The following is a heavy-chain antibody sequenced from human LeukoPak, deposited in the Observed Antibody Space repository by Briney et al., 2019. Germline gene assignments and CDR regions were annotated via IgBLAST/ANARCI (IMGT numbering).Heavy chain of an antibody. D-gene: IGHD1-26*01. CDR1: GFTVSSNY. CDR3: ARASYSGSYGIFDY. CDR2: IYSGGST. Sequence: GGSLRLSCAASGFTVSSNYMSWVRQAPGKGLEWVSVIYSGGSTYYADSVKGRFTISRVNSKNTLYLQMNSLRAEDTAVYYCARASYSGSYGIFDYWGQGTLVTVSS. J-gene: IGHJ4*02. V-gene: IGHV3-53*01.